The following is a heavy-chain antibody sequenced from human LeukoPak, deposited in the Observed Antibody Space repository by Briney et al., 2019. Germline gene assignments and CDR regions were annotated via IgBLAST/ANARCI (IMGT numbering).Heavy chain of an antibody. V-gene: IGHV4-34*01. CDR3: ARVRRDTAMDRHNWFDP. CDR1: GGSFSGYY. J-gene: IGHJ5*02. D-gene: IGHD5-18*01. CDR2: INHSGST. Sequence: PSETLSLTCAVYGGSFSGYYWSWIRQPPGKGLEWIGEINHSGSTNYNPSLKSRVTISVDTSKNQFCLKLSSVTAEDTAVYYCARVRRDTAMDRHNWFDPWGQGTLVTVSS.